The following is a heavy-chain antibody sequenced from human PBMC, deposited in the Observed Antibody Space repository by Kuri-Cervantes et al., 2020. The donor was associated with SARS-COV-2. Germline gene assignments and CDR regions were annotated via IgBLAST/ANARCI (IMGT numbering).Heavy chain of an antibody. CDR1: GGSISSYY. CDR3: ARDLEVVAAPVDY. Sequence: SETLSLTCTVSGGSISSYYWSWIRQPPGKGLEWIGYIYYSGSTNYNPSLKSRVTISVDTSKNQFSLKLSSVTAADTAVYYCARDLEVVAAPVDYWGQGTLVTVSS. V-gene: IGHV4-59*01. J-gene: IGHJ4*02. D-gene: IGHD2-15*01. CDR2: IYYSGST.